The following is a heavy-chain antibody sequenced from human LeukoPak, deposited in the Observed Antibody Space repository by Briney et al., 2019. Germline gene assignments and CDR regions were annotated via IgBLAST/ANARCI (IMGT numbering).Heavy chain of an antibody. Sequence: GGSLRLSCAASGFTFSIYSMNWVRQAPGKGLEWISYIGISSGNTKYADSVKGRFTISGDKAKNSVYLQMNSLRVEDRAVSSCARDTKYAFDTWGQGTLVTVSS. D-gene: IGHD2-2*01. CDR3: ARDTKYAFDT. J-gene: IGHJ4*02. CDR2: IGISSGNT. V-gene: IGHV3-48*01. CDR1: GFTFSIYS.